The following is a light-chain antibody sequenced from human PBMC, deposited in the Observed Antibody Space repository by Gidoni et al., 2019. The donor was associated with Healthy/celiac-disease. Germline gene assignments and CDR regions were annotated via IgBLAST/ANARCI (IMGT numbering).Light chain of an antibody. Sequence: DILMTQSPDSLAVSLGKRATIHCKSSQSVLYSSNNKNYLAWYQQKPGQPPKLLIYWASTRETGVPDRFSGSGSGTDFTLTISSLQAEDVAVYYCQQYYSTPLTFGGXTKVEIK. CDR3: QQYYSTPLT. CDR2: WAS. V-gene: IGKV4-1*01. J-gene: IGKJ4*02. CDR1: QSVLYSSNNKNY.